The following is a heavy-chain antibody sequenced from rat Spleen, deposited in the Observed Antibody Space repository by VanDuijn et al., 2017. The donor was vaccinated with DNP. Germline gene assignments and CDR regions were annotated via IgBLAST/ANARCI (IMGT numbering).Heavy chain of an antibody. CDR1: GFSLTSYG. V-gene: IGHV2-15*01. Sequence: QVQLKESGPGLVQPSQTLPLTCTVSGFSLTSYGVSWVRQPPGKGLEWFGAIWSGGSTDYNSALKSRLSISRDTSKSQVFLKMNSLQTEDTAIYFCTREGDYWGQGVMVTVSS. J-gene: IGHJ2*01. CDR2: IWSGGST. CDR3: TREGDY.